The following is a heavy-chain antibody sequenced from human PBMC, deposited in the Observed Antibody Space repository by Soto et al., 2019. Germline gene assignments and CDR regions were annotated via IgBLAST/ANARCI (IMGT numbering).Heavy chain of an antibody. V-gene: IGHV1-46*03. CDR1: GYTFTTHY. CDR2: VNPTSGST. Sequence: QVQLLQSGAEVKRPGASVNVSCKAFGYTFTTHYMHWVRQAPGQGLEWMGIVNPTSGSTTYAQKFQGRVTMTRDTSTRTVYMELNSLPSEHTAVFYCSKFDREKPSSRPCGQGTLVTGYS. J-gene: IGHJ5*02. CDR3: SKFDREKPSSRP.